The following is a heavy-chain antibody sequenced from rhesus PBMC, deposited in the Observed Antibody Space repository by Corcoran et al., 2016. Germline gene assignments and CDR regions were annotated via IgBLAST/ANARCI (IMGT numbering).Heavy chain of an antibody. J-gene: IGHJ4*01. Sequence: QVQLQESGPGLVKPSETLSLTCAVSGDSISGYYYWSWIRQPPGKGLEWIGSIYGSGGSNYLNPSLKCRVTLSVDTSNTQFSLKLSSVTAADTAVYYCASAVTGTNYFDYWGQGVLVTVSS. CDR1: GDSISGYYY. CDR2: IYGSGGSN. D-gene: IGHD1-26*01. CDR3: ASAVTGTNYFDY. V-gene: IGHV4S14*01.